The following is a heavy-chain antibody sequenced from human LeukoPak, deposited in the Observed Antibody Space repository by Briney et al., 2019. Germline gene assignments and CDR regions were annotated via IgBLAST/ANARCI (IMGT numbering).Heavy chain of an antibody. V-gene: IGHV4-39*01. J-gene: IGHJ6*03. Sequence: SETLSLTCSVSGDSVNSNTYYWGWIRQSPGRGLEWIGNVYYSGTTYYNPSLESRVTISADTSRNQFSLGLNSVTVADTAIHYCARQGSFYYYYYMDVWGKGTTVTVSS. D-gene: IGHD3-10*01. CDR1: GDSVNSNTYY. CDR2: VYYSGTT. CDR3: ARQGSFYYYYYMDV.